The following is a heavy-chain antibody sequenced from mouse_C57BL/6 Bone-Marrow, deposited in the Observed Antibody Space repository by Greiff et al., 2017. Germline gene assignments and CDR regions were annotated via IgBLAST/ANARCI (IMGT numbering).Heavy chain of an antibody. D-gene: IGHD2-5*01. CDR2: IYPRSGNT. Sequence: QVQLQQSGAELARPGASVKLSCKASGYTFTSYGISWVKQRTGQGLEWIGEIYPRSGNTYYNEKFKGKATLTADKSSSTAYMELRSLTSEDSAVYFCARGGSNYHYFDYWGQGTTLTVSS. CDR3: ARGGSNYHYFDY. V-gene: IGHV1-81*01. J-gene: IGHJ2*01. CDR1: GYTFTSYG.